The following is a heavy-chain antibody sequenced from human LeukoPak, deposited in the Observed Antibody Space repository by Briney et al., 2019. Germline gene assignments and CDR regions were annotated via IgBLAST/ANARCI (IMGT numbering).Heavy chain of an antibody. CDR2: INPNSGGT. CDR3: ATDCSSTSCYTSEWDY. J-gene: IGHJ4*02. V-gene: IGHV1-2*02. Sequence: GASVKVSCKASGYTFTGYYMHWVRQAPGQGLEWMGWINPNSGGTNYAQKFQGRVTMTRDTSISTAYMELSRLRSDDTAVYYCATDCSSTSCYTSEWDYWGQGTLVTVSS. CDR1: GYTFTGYY. D-gene: IGHD2-2*02.